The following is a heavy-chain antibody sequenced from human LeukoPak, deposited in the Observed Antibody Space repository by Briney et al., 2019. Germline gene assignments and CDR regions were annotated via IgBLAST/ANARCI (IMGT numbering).Heavy chain of an antibody. CDR2: ISGYNGNT. CDR1: GYTFTSYG. D-gene: IGHD4-23*01. J-gene: IGHJ3*02. V-gene: IGHV1-18*01. Sequence: ASVKVSCKASGYTFTSYGISWVRQAPGQELEWMGWISGYNGNTNYAEKVQGRVTMTKDTSTSTAYMEVRSLRSDDTAVYFCAGDIPFAGPGYGGNTALDIWGQGTMVTVSS. CDR3: AGDIPFAGPGYGGNTALDI.